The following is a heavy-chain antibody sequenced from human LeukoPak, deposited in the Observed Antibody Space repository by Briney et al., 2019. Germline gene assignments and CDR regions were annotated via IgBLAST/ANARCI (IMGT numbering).Heavy chain of an antibody. D-gene: IGHD3-10*01. Sequence: GRSLRLSCAASGFTFDDYAMHWVRQAPGKGLEWVSGISWNSGSIGYADSVKGRFTISRDNAKNSLYLQMNSLRTDDTALYYCAKSLFDSGSHYNVILRYGMDVWGQGTTVTVSS. CDR1: GFTFDDYA. V-gene: IGHV3-9*01. CDR2: ISWNSGSI. J-gene: IGHJ6*02. CDR3: AKSLFDSGSHYNVILRYGMDV.